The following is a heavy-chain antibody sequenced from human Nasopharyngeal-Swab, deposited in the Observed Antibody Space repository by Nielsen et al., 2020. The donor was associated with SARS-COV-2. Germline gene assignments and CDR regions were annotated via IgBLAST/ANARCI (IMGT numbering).Heavy chain of an antibody. V-gene: IGHV3-30*04. D-gene: IGHD6-19*01. Sequence: GGSLRLSCAASGFTFSSYAMHWVRQAPGKGLEWVAVISYDGSNKYYADSVKGRFTISRDNSKNTLYLQMNSLRSEDTAVYYCATVYSAVYSSGWYFYWGQGTLVTVSS. CDR2: ISYDGSNK. CDR1: GFTFSSYA. CDR3: ATVYSAVYSSGWYFY. J-gene: IGHJ4*02.